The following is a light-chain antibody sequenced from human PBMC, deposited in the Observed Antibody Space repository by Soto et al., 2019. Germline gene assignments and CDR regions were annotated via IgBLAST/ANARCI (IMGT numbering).Light chain of an antibody. V-gene: IGKV1-5*01. CDR1: QSISTY. CDR2: DAS. J-gene: IGKJ5*01. Sequence: DIQMTQSPSTLSASVGDRVTITCRASQSISTYLAWYQQKPGKAPEFLIYDASSLESGVPSRFSGSGSGTDFTFTISSLQPEDIATYYCQQYDNLPITFGQGTRLEIK. CDR3: QQYDNLPIT.